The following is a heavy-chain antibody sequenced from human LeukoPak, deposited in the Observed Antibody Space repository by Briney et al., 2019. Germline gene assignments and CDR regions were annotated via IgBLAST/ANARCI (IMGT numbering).Heavy chain of an antibody. CDR2: IYYSGST. CDR3: ATYHFRGATHYFDY. Sequence: PSETLSLTCTVSGGSISSYYWSWIRQPPGKGLEWIAYIYYSGSTNYNPSLKSRVTISVDTSKDQFSLELSSVTAADTAVYYCATYHFRGATHYFDYWGQGILVTVSS. D-gene: IGHD3-10*02. CDR1: GGSISSYY. V-gene: IGHV4-59*01. J-gene: IGHJ4*02.